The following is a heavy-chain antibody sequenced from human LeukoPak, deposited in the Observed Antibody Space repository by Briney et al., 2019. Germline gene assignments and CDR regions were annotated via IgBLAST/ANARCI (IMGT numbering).Heavy chain of an antibody. Sequence: PGGSLRLSCAVSGFTFGNYAMSWVRQAPGKGLEWVAAISNSDSSTYYADSVKGRFTISRDNSKNTLYLQMYSLRAEDTAFYLCAKARGIPTGAFFDYWGRGTLVSVSS. D-gene: IGHD3-16*01. CDR2: ISNSDSST. J-gene: IGHJ4*02. CDR1: GFTFGNYA. V-gene: IGHV3-23*01. CDR3: AKARGIPTGAFFDY.